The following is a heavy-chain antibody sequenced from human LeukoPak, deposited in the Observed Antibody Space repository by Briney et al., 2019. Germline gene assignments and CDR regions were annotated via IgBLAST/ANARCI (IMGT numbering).Heavy chain of an antibody. D-gene: IGHD1-26*01. CDR3: ASKEL. V-gene: IGHV3-30-3*01. CDR2: ISYDGSNK. J-gene: IGHJ1*01. CDR1: GFTFSSYA. Sequence: PGGSLRLSCAASGFTFSSYAMHWVRQAPGKGLEWVAVISYDGSNKYYADSVKGRFTIPRDNSKNTLYLQMNSLRAEDTAVYYCASKELGGQGTLVTVSS.